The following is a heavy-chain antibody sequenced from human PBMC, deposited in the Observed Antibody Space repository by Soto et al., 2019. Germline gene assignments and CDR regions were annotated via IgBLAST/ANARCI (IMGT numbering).Heavy chain of an antibody. V-gene: IGHV3-30*18. CDR1: GFTFSSYG. CDR3: AKEYSGSYSGYNWFDP. D-gene: IGHD1-26*01. J-gene: IGHJ5*02. Sequence: QVQLVESGGGVVQPGRSLRLSCAASGFTFSSYGMHWVRQAPGKGLEWVAVISYDGSNSYYADSVKGRFTISRDNSKNTLYLKMNSLRAEDTAVYYCAKEYSGSYSGYNWFDPWGQGTLVTVSS. CDR2: ISYDGSNS.